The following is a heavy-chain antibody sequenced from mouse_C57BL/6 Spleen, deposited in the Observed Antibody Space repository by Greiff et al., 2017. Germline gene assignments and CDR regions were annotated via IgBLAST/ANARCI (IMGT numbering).Heavy chain of an antibody. CDR3: TTFATVVAGGFAY. V-gene: IGHV14-4*01. CDR2: VDPGNGDT. CDR1: GFHIKDDH. Sequence: QLQQSGAELVRPWASVKLSCTASGFHIKDDHMHWVKQRPEQGLEWNCLVDPGNGDTHYAPKFKGKATITADTYSNTAYLQLSSLTSEDTAVYYCTTFATVVAGGFAYWGQGTLVTVSA. D-gene: IGHD1-1*01. J-gene: IGHJ3*01.